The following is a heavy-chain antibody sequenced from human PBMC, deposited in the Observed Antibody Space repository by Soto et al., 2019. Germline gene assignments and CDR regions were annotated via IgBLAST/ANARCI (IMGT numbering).Heavy chain of an antibody. V-gene: IGHV3-23*01. J-gene: IGHJ4*02. Sequence: GGSLRLSCAASGFIASNYAMSWVRQAPGKGLEWVSGFSGSGGATFYADSVKGRFTISRDSSKNTIYLQMDRLRADDTAVYYCAKAVGDYWGRGTMVTVSS. CDR3: AKAVGDY. CDR1: GFIASNYA. D-gene: IGHD1-26*01. CDR2: FSGSGGAT.